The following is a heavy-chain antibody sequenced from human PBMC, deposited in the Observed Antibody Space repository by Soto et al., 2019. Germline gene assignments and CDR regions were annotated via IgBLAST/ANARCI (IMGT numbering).Heavy chain of an antibody. CDR2: ISAYDGNT. CDR3: AAETAVAGSTYYYYGMDV. V-gene: IGHV1-18*01. J-gene: IGHJ6*02. CDR1: GYTFTSYG. D-gene: IGHD6-19*01. Sequence: ASVKVSCKASGYTFTSYGINWVRQAPGQGLEWLGWISAYDGNTNYAQILQGRVSMTTDTSTNTAYMELRSLRSDDTAVYYCAAETAVAGSTYYYYGMDVWGQGTTVTVSS.